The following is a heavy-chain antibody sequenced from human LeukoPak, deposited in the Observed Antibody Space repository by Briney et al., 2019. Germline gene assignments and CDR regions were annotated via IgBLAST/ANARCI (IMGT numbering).Heavy chain of an antibody. CDR1: GDSISNSNLY. CDR3: ARQTGSGLFILL. Sequence: SETLSLTCIVSGDSISNSNLYWGWIRQPPGKGLEWIGSIYYSGNTYYNASLKSRVSISVDTSKNQFSLRLTSVTAADTAVYYCARQTGSGLFILLGGQGKLVTVSS. D-gene: IGHD3-10*01. J-gene: IGHJ4*02. V-gene: IGHV4-39*01. CDR2: IYYSGNT.